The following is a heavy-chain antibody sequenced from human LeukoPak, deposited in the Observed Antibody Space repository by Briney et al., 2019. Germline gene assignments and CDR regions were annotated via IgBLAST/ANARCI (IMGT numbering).Heavy chain of an antibody. Sequence: GASVKVSCKASGYTFTGYYMHWVRQAPGQRLEWMGWINAGNGNTKYSQKFQGRVTITRDTSASTAYMELSSLRSEDTAVYYCARESGGSYQGIYYFDYWGQGTLVTVSS. D-gene: IGHD1-26*01. CDR1: GYTFTGYY. V-gene: IGHV1-3*01. J-gene: IGHJ4*02. CDR3: ARESGGSYQGIYYFDY. CDR2: INAGNGNT.